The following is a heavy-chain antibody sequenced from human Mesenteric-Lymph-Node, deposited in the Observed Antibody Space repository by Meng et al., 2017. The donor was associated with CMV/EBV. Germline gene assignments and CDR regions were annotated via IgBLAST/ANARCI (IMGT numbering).Heavy chain of an antibody. V-gene: IGHV3-30-3*01. CDR3: VRWGYCTNIICPGGLDV. CDR1: GFLFNTYA. Sequence: GESLKISCAGSGFLFNTYALHWVRQAPGKGLEWVAVTSFDGSNKYYTDSVRGRFTISRDNSENTLYLQMHSLRVEDTGVYYCVRWGYCTNIICPGGLDVWGPGTTVTVSS. J-gene: IGHJ6*02. D-gene: IGHD2-8*01. CDR2: TSFDGSNK.